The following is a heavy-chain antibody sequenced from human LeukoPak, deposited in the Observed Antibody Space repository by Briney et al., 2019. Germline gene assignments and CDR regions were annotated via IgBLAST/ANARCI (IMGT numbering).Heavy chain of an antibody. CDR2: ISWNSGSI. Sequence: PGGSLRLSCAASGFTFDDYAMHWVRQAPGKGLEWVSGISWNSGSIGYADSVKGRFTISRDNAKNSLYLQMNSLRAEDMALYYCAKDKSAMAHAFDIWGQGTMVTVSS. CDR1: GFTFDDYA. V-gene: IGHV3-9*03. D-gene: IGHD5-18*01. CDR3: AKDKSAMAHAFDI. J-gene: IGHJ3*02.